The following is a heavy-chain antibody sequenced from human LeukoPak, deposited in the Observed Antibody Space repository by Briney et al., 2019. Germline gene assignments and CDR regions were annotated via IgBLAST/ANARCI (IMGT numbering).Heavy chain of an antibody. V-gene: IGHV1-69*01. Sequence: ASVKVSCKASGGTFSSYAISWVRQAPGQGLEWMGGIIPIFGTANYAQKFQGRVTITADESTSTAYMELSSLRPEDTAVYYCARDIGLAAADYWGQGTLVTVSS. CDR1: GGTFSSYA. CDR3: ARDIGLAAADY. CDR2: IIPIFGTA. J-gene: IGHJ4*02. D-gene: IGHD6-13*01.